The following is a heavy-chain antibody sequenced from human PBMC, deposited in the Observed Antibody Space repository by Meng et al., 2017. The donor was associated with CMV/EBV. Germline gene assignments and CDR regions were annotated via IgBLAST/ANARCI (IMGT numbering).Heavy chain of an antibody. CDR3: ARGGDTGSYFDY. CDR1: GFTFSSYW. Sequence: GESLKISCAASGFTFSSYWMHWVRQSPGKGLLWVSRINSDGITTGYADSVKGRFTISRDNAKNTLYLQMNSLRAEDTAVYYCARGGDTGSYFDYWAQGTLVTVSS. J-gene: IGHJ4*02. CDR2: INSDGITT. D-gene: IGHD1-26*01. V-gene: IGHV3-74*01.